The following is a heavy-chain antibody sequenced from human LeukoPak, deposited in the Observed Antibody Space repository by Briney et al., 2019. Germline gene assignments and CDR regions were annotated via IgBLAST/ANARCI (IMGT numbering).Heavy chain of an antibody. CDR3: ALNYDFWSGYYTY. V-gene: IGHV1-2*02. J-gene: IGHJ4*02. CDR2: INPNSGGT. CDR1: GYTLTGYY. Sequence: ASVKVSCKASGYTLTGYYMHWVRQAPGQGLEWMGWINPNSGGTNYAQKFQGRVTMTRDTSISTAYMELSRLRSDDTAVYYCALNYDFWSGYYTYWGQGTLVTVSS. D-gene: IGHD3-3*01.